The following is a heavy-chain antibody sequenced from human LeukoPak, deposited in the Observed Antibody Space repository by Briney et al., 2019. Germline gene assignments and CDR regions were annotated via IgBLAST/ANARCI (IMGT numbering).Heavy chain of an antibody. V-gene: IGHV4-30-4*01. J-gene: IGHJ5*02. Sequence: PSETLSLTCTVSGGSISSGDYYWSWIRQPPGKGLEWIGYIYYSGSTYYNPSLKSRVTISVDTSKNQFSLKLSSVTAADTAVYYCARGERMVRGGGAGRTDWFDPWGQGTLVTVSS. CDR1: GGSISSGDYY. D-gene: IGHD3-10*01. CDR2: IYYSGST. CDR3: ARGERMVRGGGAGRTDWFDP.